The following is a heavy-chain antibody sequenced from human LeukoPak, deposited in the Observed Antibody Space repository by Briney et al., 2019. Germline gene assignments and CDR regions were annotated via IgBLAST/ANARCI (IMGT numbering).Heavy chain of an antibody. D-gene: IGHD1-1*01. CDR1: GFTFSNYG. J-gene: IGHJ3*02. Sequence: GGSLRLSCAASGFTFSNYGMHWVRQAPGKGLEGVAVIWYDGSNKYYADSVKGRFTISRDNSKNTLYLQMNSLRAEDTAVYYCAREGKTGTLGAFDIWGQGTMVTVSS. CDR3: AREGKTGTLGAFDI. CDR2: IWYDGSNK. V-gene: IGHV3-33*01.